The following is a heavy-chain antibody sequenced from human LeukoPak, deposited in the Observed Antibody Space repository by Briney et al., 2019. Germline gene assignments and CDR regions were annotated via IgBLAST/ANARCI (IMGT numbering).Heavy chain of an antibody. CDR1: GLPFSGYA. Sequence: GGSLRLSCTVSGLPFSGYALSWVRQVPGKGLEWVGFIRISAYGARREYSAPVKGRFTRVRAYSKSLVYLHMNILKPEDTAVYYCATPRLESHDIQFDYWGQGALVIVSS. CDR2: IRISAYGARR. D-gene: IGHD1-1*01. CDR3: ATPRLESHDIQFDY. J-gene: IGHJ4*02. V-gene: IGHV3-49*04.